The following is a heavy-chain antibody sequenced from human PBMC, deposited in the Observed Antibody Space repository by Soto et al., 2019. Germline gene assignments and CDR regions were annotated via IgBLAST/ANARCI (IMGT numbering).Heavy chain of an antibody. J-gene: IGHJ6*02. CDR2: ISTYNGDT. Sequence: QVQLVQSGAEVKKPGASVKVSCKASGYTFTRSGISWVRQAPGQGLEWMGWISTYNGDTNYAQTFQGRVTITTDTSTSTVHMEVRSLRSDDTAVYYCARESVAPYYDYGMDVWGQGTPVTVSS. V-gene: IGHV1-18*01. CDR3: ARESVAPYYDYGMDV. CDR1: GYTFTRSG.